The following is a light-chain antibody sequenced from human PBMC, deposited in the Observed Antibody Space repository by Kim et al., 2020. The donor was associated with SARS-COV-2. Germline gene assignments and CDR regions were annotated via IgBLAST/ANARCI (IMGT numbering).Light chain of an antibody. V-gene: IGKV3-20*01. CDR1: QSVSSSS. J-gene: IGKJ1*01. CDR3: QQYGSSPPT. CDR2: GAS. Sequence: SPGERATLSCMASQSVSSSSLAWYQQKPGQAPRLLIYGASSRATGIPDRFSGSGSGTDFTLTISRLEPEDFAVYYCQQYGSSPPTFGQGTKVDIK.